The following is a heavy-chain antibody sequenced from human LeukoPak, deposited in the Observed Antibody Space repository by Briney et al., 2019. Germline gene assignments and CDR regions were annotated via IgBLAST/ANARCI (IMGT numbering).Heavy chain of an antibody. Sequence: GESLKISCKGFGYSFTNYWIGWVRQMPGKGLEWMGIIYPGDSDTRYSPSFQGQVTMSVDKSISTAYLQWSSLGASDTAMYYCARPYSISSGEGDYWGQGTLVTVSS. J-gene: IGHJ4*02. CDR3: ARPYSISSGEGDY. D-gene: IGHD6-6*01. V-gene: IGHV5-51*01. CDR2: IYPGDSDT. CDR1: GYSFTNYW.